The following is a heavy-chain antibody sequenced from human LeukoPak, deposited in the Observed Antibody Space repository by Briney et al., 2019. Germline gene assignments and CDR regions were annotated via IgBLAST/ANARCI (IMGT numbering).Heavy chain of an antibody. Sequence: ASVKVSCKASGYTFTSFDIGWVRQAPGQGLEWMGWISVYNGDTNYAQKLQDRVTMTTDTSTSTAYMELRSLRSDDTAVYYCARGRVAVAGIFQFDYWGQGTLVTVSS. CDR1: GYTFTSFD. V-gene: IGHV1-18*01. J-gene: IGHJ4*02. D-gene: IGHD6-19*01. CDR2: ISVYNGDT. CDR3: ARGRVAVAGIFQFDY.